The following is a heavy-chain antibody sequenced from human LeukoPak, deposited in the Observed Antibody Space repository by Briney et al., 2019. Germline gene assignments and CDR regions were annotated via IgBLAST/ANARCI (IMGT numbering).Heavy chain of an antibody. CDR1: GYSISSGYY. J-gene: IGHJ5*02. D-gene: IGHD6-19*01. CDR3: VRVGWLHMYNWFDP. CDR2: IYHSGST. V-gene: IGHV4-38-2*01. Sequence: SETLSLTCAVSGYSISSGYYWGWIRQPPGKGLEWIGSIYHSGSTYYNPSLKSRVTISVDTSKNQFSLKLSSVTAADTAVYYCVRVGWLHMYNWFDPWGQGTLVTVSS.